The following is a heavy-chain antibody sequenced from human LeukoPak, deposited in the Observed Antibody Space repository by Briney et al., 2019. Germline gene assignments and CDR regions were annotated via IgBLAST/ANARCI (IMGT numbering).Heavy chain of an antibody. CDR3: ATLGFGELLPDY. CDR2: IYYSGST. CDR1: GGSISSSSYY. Sequence: PSETLSLTCTVSGGSISSSSYYWGWIRQPPGKGLEWIGRIYYSGSTYYNPSLKSRVTISVDTSKNQFSLKLSSVTAADTAVYYCATLGFGELLPDYWGQGTLVTVSS. D-gene: IGHD3-10*01. V-gene: IGHV4-39*07. J-gene: IGHJ4*02.